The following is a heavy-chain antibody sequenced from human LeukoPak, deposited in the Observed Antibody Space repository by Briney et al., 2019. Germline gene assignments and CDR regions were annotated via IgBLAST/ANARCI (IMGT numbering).Heavy chain of an antibody. V-gene: IGHV2-5*02. D-gene: IGHD3-16*02. J-gene: IGHJ4*02. CDR2: IYWDDDK. CDR1: GFSLSTSGVG. Sequence: SGPTLVNHTQTLTLTCTFSGFSLSTSGVGVGWIRQPPGKALEWLALIYWDDDKRYSPSLKSRLTITKDTSKNQVVLTMTNMDPVDTATYYCALVISSQYYFDYWGQGTLVTVSS. CDR3: ALVISSQYYFDY.